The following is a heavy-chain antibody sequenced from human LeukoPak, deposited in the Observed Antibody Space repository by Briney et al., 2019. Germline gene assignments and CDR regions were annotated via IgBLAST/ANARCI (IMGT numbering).Heavy chain of an antibody. D-gene: IGHD6-6*01. CDR1: GGSISSGGYS. CDR3: VRELSTSSTAFDM. V-gene: IGHV4-30-2*01. Sequence: PSQTLSLTCAVSGGSISSGGYSWSWIRLPPGKGLEWIGEINQKRGSLNYSPSLKSRVTISVDTSKNQFSLKLTSVTAADTAVYYCVRELSTSSTAFDMWGQGTMVTVSS. J-gene: IGHJ3*02. CDR2: INQKRGSL.